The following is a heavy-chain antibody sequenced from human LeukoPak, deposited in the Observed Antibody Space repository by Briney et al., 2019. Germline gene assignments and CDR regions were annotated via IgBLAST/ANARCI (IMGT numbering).Heavy chain of an antibody. J-gene: IGHJ6*03. D-gene: IGHD5-12*01. V-gene: IGHV3-21*01. CDR1: GFTFSSYE. CDR2: ISSSSTYI. CDR3: ARLRDYNYYMDV. Sequence: GGSLRLSCAASGFTFSSYEMNWVRQAPGKGLEWVSSISSSSTYIYYADSLKGRFTISRDNAKNSLYLQMNSLRAEDTAAYYCARLRDYNYYMDVWGKGTTVTVSS.